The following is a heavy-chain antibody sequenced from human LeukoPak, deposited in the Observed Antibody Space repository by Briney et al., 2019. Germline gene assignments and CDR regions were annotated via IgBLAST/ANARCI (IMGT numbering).Heavy chain of an antibody. CDR3: ARHIGRRGGQLWLYYFDY. CDR1: GGSISSGSYY. V-gene: IGHV4-61*02. CDR2: IYTSGST. Sequence: SSETLSLTCTVSGGSISSGSYYWSWIRQPAGKGLEWIGRIYTSGSTNYNPSLKSRVTISVDTSKNQFSLKLSSVTAADTAVYYCARHIGRRGGQLWLYYFDYWGQGTLVTVSS. D-gene: IGHD5-18*01. J-gene: IGHJ4*02.